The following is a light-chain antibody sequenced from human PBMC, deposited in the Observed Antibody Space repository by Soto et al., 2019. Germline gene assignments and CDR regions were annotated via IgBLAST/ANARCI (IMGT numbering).Light chain of an antibody. J-gene: IGLJ2*01. V-gene: IGLV2-14*01. CDR2: DVS. CDR3: SSYTGSNTPVV. CDR1: SSDVGGYNY. Sequence: QSVLTQPASVSGSPGQSITISCTGTSSDVGGYNYVSWYQLHPGKAPNLIIFDVSNRPSGVSNRFSGSKSGNSASLTISGLQAEDEADYYCSSYTGSNTPVVFGGGTKLTVL.